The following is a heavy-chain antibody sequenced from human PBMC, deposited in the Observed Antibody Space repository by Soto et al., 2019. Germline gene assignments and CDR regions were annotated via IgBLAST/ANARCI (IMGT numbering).Heavy chain of an antibody. CDR1: GFTFSSYW. CDR3: ARALGEGSGWYKKYYFDY. D-gene: IGHD6-19*01. J-gene: IGHJ4*02. V-gene: IGHV3-74*01. CDR2: INSDGSST. Sequence: EVQLVESGGGLVQPGGSLRLSCAASGFTFSSYWMHWVRQAPGKGLVWVSRINSDGSSTSYADSVKGRFTISRDNANNTLYLQMNSLRAEDTVVYYCARALGEGSGWYKKYYFDYWGQGTLVTVSS.